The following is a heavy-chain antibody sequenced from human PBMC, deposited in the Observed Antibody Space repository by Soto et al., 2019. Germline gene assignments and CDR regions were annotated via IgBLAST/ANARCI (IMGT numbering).Heavy chain of an antibody. V-gene: IGHV3-23*01. CDR2: LIGGHYGT. D-gene: IGHD3-10*01. Sequence: PGGSLRLSXTASGFTLQNYAMAWVRQAPGKGLEWVSTLIGGHYGTAHSYSVKGRFTVSRDNSKNCLYLQMNSLGVEDTAMYFCAKGKSTGDIDWFDPWGQGSLVTVPQ. CDR1: GFTLQNYA. CDR3: AKGKSTGDIDWFDP. J-gene: IGHJ5*02.